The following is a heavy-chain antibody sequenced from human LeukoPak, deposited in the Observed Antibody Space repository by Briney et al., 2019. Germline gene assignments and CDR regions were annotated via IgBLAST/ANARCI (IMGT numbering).Heavy chain of an antibody. CDR3: AKEIAAADMFDY. J-gene: IGHJ4*02. V-gene: IGHV3-30*18. CDR2: ISYDGSHT. D-gene: IGHD6-13*01. Sequence: GGSLRLSCAASGFPFSSSGIHWVRQAPGKGLEWVAVISYDGSHTYYADSLKGRFTISRDNSKNTLYLQMNNLRAEDTAVYYCAKEIAAADMFDYWGQGTLVTVSS. CDR1: GFPFSSSG.